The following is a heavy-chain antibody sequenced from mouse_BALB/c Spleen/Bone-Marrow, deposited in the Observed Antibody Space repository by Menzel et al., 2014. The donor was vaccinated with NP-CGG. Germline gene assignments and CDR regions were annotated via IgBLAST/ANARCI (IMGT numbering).Heavy chain of an antibody. V-gene: IGHV5-17*02. CDR1: GFTFSSFG. D-gene: IGHD2-4*01. J-gene: IGHJ4*01. CDR3: ARSPYDYAAMDY. CDR2: ISSGSSTI. Sequence: EVQLVESGGGLVQPGGSRKLSCAASGFTFSSFGMHWVRQAPEKGLEWVAYISSGSSTIYYADTVKGRFTISGDNPKNTLFLQMTSLRSEDAAMYYCARSPYDYAAMDYWGQGTSVTVSS.